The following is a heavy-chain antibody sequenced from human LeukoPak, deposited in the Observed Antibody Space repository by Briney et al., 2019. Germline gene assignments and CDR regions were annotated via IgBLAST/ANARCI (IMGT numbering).Heavy chain of an antibody. CDR2: INPSGGST. J-gene: IGHJ4*02. V-gene: IGHV1-46*01. CDR1: GYTFTSYY. Sequence: ASVKVSCKASGYTFTSYYMHWVRQAPGQGLEWMGIINPSGGSTSYAQKFQGRVTMTRDTSTSTVYMELSSLRSEDTAVHYCARDLSPQSVPAAMPGDYWGQGTLVTVSS. CDR3: ARDLSPQSVPAAMPGDY. D-gene: IGHD2-2*01.